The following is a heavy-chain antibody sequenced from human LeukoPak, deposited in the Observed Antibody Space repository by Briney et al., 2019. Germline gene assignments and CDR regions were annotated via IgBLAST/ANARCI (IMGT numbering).Heavy chain of an antibody. Sequence: SETLSLTCTVSGGSISSGDYYWSWIRQPPGKGLEWIGYIYYSGSTYYIPSLKSRVTIPVDTSKNQFSLKLSSVTAADTAVYYCARGDILTGYYKPPPGYWGQGTLVTVSS. V-gene: IGHV4-30-4*01. CDR2: IYYSGST. D-gene: IGHD3-9*01. CDR3: ARGDILTGYYKPPPGY. CDR1: GGSISSGDYY. J-gene: IGHJ4*02.